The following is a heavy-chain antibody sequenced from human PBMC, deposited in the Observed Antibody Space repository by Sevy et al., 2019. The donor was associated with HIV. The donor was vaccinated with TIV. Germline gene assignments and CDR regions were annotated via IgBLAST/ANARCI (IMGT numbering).Heavy chain of an antibody. D-gene: IGHD1-26*01. CDR3: ARSGGKVGIDAFDY. CDR1: GGSISSGGYY. V-gene: IGHV4-31*03. Sequence: SETLSLTCTVSGGSISSGGYYWSWIRQHPGKGLEWIGYIYYSGSTYYNPSLKSRVTISVDTSKNQFSLKLSSVTAADTAVYYCARSGGKVGIDAFDYWGQGTLVTVSS. CDR2: IYYSGST. J-gene: IGHJ4*02.